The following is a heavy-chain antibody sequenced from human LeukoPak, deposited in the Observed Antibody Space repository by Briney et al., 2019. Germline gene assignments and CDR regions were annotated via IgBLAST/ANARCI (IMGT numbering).Heavy chain of an antibody. CDR3: ARERRLSD. V-gene: IGHV3-11*06. CDR1: GFTFSDYY. CDR2: ISPSSSST. D-gene: IGHD6-25*01. J-gene: IGHJ4*02. Sequence: GGSLRLSCAASGFTFSDYYMIWIRQAPGKGLEWLSYISPSSSSTIYADPVKGRFTISRDNAKNSLYLQMDSLRAEDTAVYYCARERRLSDWGQGTLVTVSS.